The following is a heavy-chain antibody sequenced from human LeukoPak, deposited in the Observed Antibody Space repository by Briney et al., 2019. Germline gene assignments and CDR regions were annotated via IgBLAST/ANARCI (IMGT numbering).Heavy chain of an antibody. D-gene: IGHD2-2*02. CDR2: INHSGST. CDR1: GGSFGGYY. CDR3: ARGWGYCSSTSCYKVGYYYYGMDV. Sequence: SETLSLTCAVYGGSFGGYYWSWIRQPPGKGLEWIGEINHSGSTNYNPSLKSRVTISEDTSKNQFSLKLSSVTAADTAVYYCARGWGYCSSTSCYKVGYYYYGMDVWGQGTTVTVSS. V-gene: IGHV4-34*01. J-gene: IGHJ6*02.